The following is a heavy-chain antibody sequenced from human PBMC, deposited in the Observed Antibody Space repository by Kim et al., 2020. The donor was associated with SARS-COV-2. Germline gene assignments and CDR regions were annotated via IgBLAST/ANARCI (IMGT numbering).Heavy chain of an antibody. CDR1: GFTFSSYA. D-gene: IGHD4-4*01. CDR3: AKDSADSNYYYYMDV. J-gene: IGHJ6*03. CDR2: ISGSGGST. Sequence: GGSLRLSCAASGFTFSSYAMSWVRQAPGKGLEWVSAISGSGGSTYYADSVKGRFTISRDNSKNTLYLQMNSLRAEDTAVYYCAKDSADSNYYYYMDVWGKGTTVTVPS. V-gene: IGHV3-23*01.